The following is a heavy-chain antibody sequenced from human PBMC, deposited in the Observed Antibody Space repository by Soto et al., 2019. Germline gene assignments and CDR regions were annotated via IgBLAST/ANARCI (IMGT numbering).Heavy chain of an antibody. Sequence: EVQLLESGGGLVQPGGSLRLSCAASGFTFSSYAISWVRQAPGKGLEWVSAISGSGGSTYYADSVKGRFTISRDNSKNTLYLQMNSLRAEDTAVYYCAKGGRQKFIVVVVAATRAEYFQHWGQGTLVTVSS. D-gene: IGHD2-15*01. CDR2: ISGSGGST. CDR1: GFTFSSYA. V-gene: IGHV3-23*01. CDR3: AKGGRQKFIVVVVAATRAEYFQH. J-gene: IGHJ1*01.